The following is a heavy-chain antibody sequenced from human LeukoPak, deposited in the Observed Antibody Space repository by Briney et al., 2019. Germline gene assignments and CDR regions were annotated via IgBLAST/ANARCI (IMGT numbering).Heavy chain of an antibody. V-gene: IGHV3-15*01. Sequence: GGSLRLSCAASGFTFSNAWMSWVRQAPGKGLEWVGRIKSKTDGRTTDYAAHVKGRFTISRDDSKTTLYLQMNSLKTEDTAVYYCTTEGDGYNGYYFDYWGQGTLVTVSS. CDR2: IKSKTDGRTT. CDR3: TTEGDGYNGYYFDY. J-gene: IGHJ4*02. D-gene: IGHD5-24*01. CDR1: GFTFSNAW.